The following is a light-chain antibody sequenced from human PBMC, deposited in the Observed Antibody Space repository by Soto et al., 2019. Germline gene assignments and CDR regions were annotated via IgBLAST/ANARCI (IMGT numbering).Light chain of an antibody. Sequence: QSALTQPASVSGSPGQSITISCTGTSRDVGGYNYVSWYQQHPGKAPKLMIYDVSNRPSGVSNRFSGSKSGNTASLTISGLQAEYEADYYCRSYTSSSTFVFVPGSKVTVL. CDR2: DVS. V-gene: IGLV2-14*01. J-gene: IGLJ1*01. CDR3: RSYTSSSTFV. CDR1: SRDVGGYNY.